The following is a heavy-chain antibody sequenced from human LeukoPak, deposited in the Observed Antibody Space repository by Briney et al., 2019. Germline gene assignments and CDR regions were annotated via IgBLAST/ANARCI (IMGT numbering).Heavy chain of an antibody. CDR3: ARVYGRTVYYYYYGMDV. CDR2: ISSSGSTI. CDR1: GFTFSSYE. V-gene: IGHV3-48*03. D-gene: IGHD4-17*01. Sequence: GGSLRLSCAASGFTFSSYEMNWVRQAPGKGLEWVSYISSSGSTIYYADSVKGRFTISRDNAKNSLYLQMNSLRAEDTAVYYCARVYGRTVYYYYYGMDVWGQGTTVTVSS. J-gene: IGHJ6*02.